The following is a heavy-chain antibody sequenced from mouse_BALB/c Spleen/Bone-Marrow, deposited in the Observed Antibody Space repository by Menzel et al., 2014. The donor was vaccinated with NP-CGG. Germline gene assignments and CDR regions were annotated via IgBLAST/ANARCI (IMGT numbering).Heavy chain of an antibody. V-gene: IGHV1-80*01. D-gene: IGHD2-2*01. J-gene: IGHJ3*01. CDR3: AKVTTGFAY. Sequence: QVTLKVSGAELVRPGSSVKISCKASGYAFSSYWMTWVKQRPGQGLEWIGQIYPGDGETNYNGKFKGKATLTADKSSSTAYMQLSGLTSEDSAVYFCAKVTTGFAYWGQGTLVTVSA. CDR1: GYAFSSYW. CDR2: IYPGDGET.